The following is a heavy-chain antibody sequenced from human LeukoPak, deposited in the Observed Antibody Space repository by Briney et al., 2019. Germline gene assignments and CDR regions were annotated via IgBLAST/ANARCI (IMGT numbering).Heavy chain of an antibody. CDR2: IYYSGST. Sequence: SETLSLTCTVSGGSISGYYWTWIRQPPGKGLEYIGYIYYSGSTNHNPSLKSRVTISVDTSKNQFPLKLSSVTAADTAVYYCARGRYTFDYWGQGTLVTVSS. J-gene: IGHJ4*02. D-gene: IGHD1-1*01. V-gene: IGHV4-59*01. CDR3: ARGRYTFDY. CDR1: GGSISGYY.